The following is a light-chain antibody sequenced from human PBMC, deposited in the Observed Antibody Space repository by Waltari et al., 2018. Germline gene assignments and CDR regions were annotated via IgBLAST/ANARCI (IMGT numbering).Light chain of an antibody. CDR2: KDN. V-gene: IGLV3-25*03. J-gene: IGLJ3*02. CDR3: QSADSSGTWV. CDR1: ALPQQY. Sequence: SYELTQPPSVSVSPGQTARITCSADALPQQYAYWYQQKPGQAPVLVIYKDNGRPSGIPGRFSGSSSGTTVTLTISGVQAEDEADYYCQSADSSGTWVFGGGTKLTVL.